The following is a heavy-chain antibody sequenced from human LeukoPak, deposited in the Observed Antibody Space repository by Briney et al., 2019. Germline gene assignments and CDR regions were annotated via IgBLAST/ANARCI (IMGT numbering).Heavy chain of an antibody. J-gene: IGHJ4*02. Sequence: GGSLRLSCAASGFTFSSYWMSWVRQAPGKGLEWVANIKQDGSEKYYADSVKGRFTISRDNAKNSLYLQMNSLRAEDTAVYYCARDLDQDTYYDFWSGYLFDYWGQGTLVTVSS. CDR3: ARDLDQDTYYDFWSGYLFDY. D-gene: IGHD3-3*01. V-gene: IGHV3-7*05. CDR1: GFTFSSYW. CDR2: IKQDGSEK.